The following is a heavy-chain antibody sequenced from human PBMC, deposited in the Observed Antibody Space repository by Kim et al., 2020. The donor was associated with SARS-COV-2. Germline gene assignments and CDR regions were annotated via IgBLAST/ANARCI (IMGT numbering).Heavy chain of an antibody. CDR3: AKDDVPSWLAAYYYFGMDD. CDR2: ITYDGSNK. Sequence: GGSLRLSCAASGFTFSSYGMNWVRQAPGKGLEWVAVITYDGSNKYYADSVKGRFTISRDNSKNTLYLQMNSLRAEDTAVYYCAKDDVPSWLAAYYYFGMDDWGQGTLVTVSS. CDR1: GFTFSSYG. V-gene: IGHV3-30*18. D-gene: IGHD6-19*01. J-gene: IGHJ6*02.